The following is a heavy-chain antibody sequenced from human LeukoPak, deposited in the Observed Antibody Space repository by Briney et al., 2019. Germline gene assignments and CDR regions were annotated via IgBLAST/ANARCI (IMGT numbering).Heavy chain of an antibody. CDR2: INHSGST. CDR3: ARRPRYSSGWYYFDS. D-gene: IGHD6-19*01. J-gene: IGHJ4*02. CDR1: GGSFSGDY. V-gene: IGHV4-34*01. Sequence: PSETLSLTCAVHGGSFSGDYWNWIRQPPGKGLEWIGEINHSGSTNSNPSLKSRVTISVDRSKNQFSLKLSSVTAADTAVYYCARRPRYSSGWYYFDSWGQGTLVTVSS.